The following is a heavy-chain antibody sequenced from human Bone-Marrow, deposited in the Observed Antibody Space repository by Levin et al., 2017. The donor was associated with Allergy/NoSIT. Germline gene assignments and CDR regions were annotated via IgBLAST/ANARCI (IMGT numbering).Heavy chain of an antibody. CDR2: LYSNDVT. CDR3: ARGLPGVLDSSNYYGPFDY. D-gene: IGHD3-22*01. Sequence: RAGGSLRLSCAASGLTVSTNYITWVRQAPGKGLEWVSVLYSNDVTQYADSVRGRFTISRDNSRNTVYLQMNSLRVEDTAVYYCARGLPGVLDSSNYYGPFDYWGQGTLVTVSS. J-gene: IGHJ4*02. CDR1: GLTVSTNY. V-gene: IGHV3-66*01.